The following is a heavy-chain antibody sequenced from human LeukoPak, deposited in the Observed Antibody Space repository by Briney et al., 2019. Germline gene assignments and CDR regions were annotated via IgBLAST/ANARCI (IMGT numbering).Heavy chain of an antibody. CDR1: GYTFTSYD. CDR3: ATGVVTAFTY. CDR2: MNPNSGNT. J-gene: IGHJ4*02. V-gene: IGHV1-8*01. D-gene: IGHD3-3*01. Sequence: ASVKVSCKASGYTFTSYDINWVRQATGQGLEWMGWMNPNSGNTGYAQKFQGRVTMTRDTSITTAYMELSSLRSDDTALYYCATGVVTAFTYWGPGTLVVVSS.